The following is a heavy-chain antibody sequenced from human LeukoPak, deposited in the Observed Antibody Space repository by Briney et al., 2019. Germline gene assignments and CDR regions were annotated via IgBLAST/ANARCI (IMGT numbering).Heavy chain of an antibody. D-gene: IGHD3-22*01. V-gene: IGHV4-61*01. Sequence: SETLSLTCTVSGGSVSSGNFYWSWIRQPPGKGLEWIGYVYYSGTTNYNPSLKSRATISVDTSKNQFSLRLSSVTAADTAMYYCARGTYYYDTSGYPDWGLGTLVTVSS. CDR1: GGSVSSGNFY. CDR3: ARGTYYYDTSGYPD. CDR2: VYYSGTT. J-gene: IGHJ4*02.